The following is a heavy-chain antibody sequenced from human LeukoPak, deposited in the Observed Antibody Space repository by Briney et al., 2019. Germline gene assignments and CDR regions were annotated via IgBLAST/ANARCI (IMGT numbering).Heavy chain of an antibody. CDR1: GGTFGSYA. CDR3: ARVSKDGNSGWAAEYFQD. D-gene: IGHD6-19*01. V-gene: IGHV1-69*13. CDR2: IDPFYGTA. J-gene: IGHJ1*01. Sequence: ASVKVSCKASGGTFGSYAIGWVRQAPGQGLEWMGGIDPFYGTANYAQKFQDRVTITADESTRTAYVELSSLRSEDTAVYFCARVSKDGNSGWAAEYFQDWGRGTVVTVSS.